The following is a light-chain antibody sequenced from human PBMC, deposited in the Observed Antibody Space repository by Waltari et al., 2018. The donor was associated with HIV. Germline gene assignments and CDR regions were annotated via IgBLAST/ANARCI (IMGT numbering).Light chain of an antibody. V-gene: IGLV1-44*01. CDR1: SSNIGSKT. CDR2: SNN. J-gene: IGLJ1*01. CDR3: AAWEDSLNGPNYV. Sequence: QSVLTQPPSASGAPGQSVIISCSGSSSNIGSKTVNWYRQLPGTAPKLLIYSNNQGPSGVPDRFAGSKSGTSASLAISGLQSGDEADYYCAAWEDSLNGPNYVFGSGTTVTVL.